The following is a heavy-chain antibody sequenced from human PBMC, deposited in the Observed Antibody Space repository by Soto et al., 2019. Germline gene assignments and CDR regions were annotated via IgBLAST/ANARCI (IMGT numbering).Heavy chain of an antibody. CDR2: INAGNGNT. CDR3: ATGYQPLDV. CDR1: GYTFTSYA. Sequence: QVKLVQSGAEVKKPGASVKVSCKASGYTFTSYAMHWVRQAPGQRLEWMGWINAGNGNTKYSQKSQGRVTITRDTSPRKASMELSRLRSEATAGYSCATGYQPLDVWGQGTPVTVSS. J-gene: IGHJ6*02. V-gene: IGHV1-3*01. D-gene: IGHD2-2*01.